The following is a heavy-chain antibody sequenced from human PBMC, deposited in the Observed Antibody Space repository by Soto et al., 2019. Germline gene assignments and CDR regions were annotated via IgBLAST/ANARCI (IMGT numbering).Heavy chain of an antibody. Sequence: SETLSLTCTVSGGSISSYYWSWIRQPPGKGLEWIGYIYYSGSTNYNPSLKSRVTISVDTSKNQFSLKLSSVTAADTAVYYCARDNVAYGSGSYYKGPLYYYYMDVWGKGTTVTVSS. CDR1: GGSISSYY. CDR2: IYYSGST. D-gene: IGHD3-10*01. CDR3: ARDNVAYGSGSYYKGPLYYYYMDV. J-gene: IGHJ6*03. V-gene: IGHV4-59*01.